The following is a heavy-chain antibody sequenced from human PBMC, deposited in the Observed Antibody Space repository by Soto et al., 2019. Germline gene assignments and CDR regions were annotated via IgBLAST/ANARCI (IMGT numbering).Heavy chain of an antibody. CDR2: ISAYNGNT. J-gene: IGHJ1*01. D-gene: IGHD4-17*01. CDR3: AREFTHDYGDYVYLQH. CDR1: GYTFTSYG. Sequence: ASVKVSCKASGYTFTSYGISWVRQAPGQGLEWMGWISAYNGNTNYAQKLQGRVTMTTDTSTSPAYMELRSLRSDDTAVYYCAREFTHDYGDYVYLQHWGQATLVTVSS. V-gene: IGHV1-18*04.